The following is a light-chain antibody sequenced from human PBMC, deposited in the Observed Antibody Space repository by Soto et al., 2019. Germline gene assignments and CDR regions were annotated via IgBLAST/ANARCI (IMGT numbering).Light chain of an antibody. J-gene: IGKJ1*01. Sequence: DIQMTQSPSTLSASVGDRVTITCRASQSISAWLAGYQQKPGKAPKLLIYKASSLEGGVPSRFSGSGTGTESTLTISSLQPDDFATYYSQQCSTFPRRFGQGTKVEIK. CDR1: QSISAW. CDR3: QQCSTFPRR. V-gene: IGKV1-5*03. CDR2: KAS.